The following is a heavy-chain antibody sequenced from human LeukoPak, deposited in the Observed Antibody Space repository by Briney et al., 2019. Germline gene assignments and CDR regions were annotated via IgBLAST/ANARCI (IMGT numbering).Heavy chain of an antibody. Sequence: SGPTLVKPTQTLTLTCTFSGFSLSTTEVAVGWFRQPPGKALEWLALIHWDDDKRYNPSLTSRLTVTKDTSKNQVVLTMSNMDPVDTATYHCAHSNIVMEAFSIWGQGTVVTVSS. CDR2: IHWDDDK. CDR3: AHSNIVMEAFSI. V-gene: IGHV2-5*02. D-gene: IGHD2-15*01. J-gene: IGHJ3*02. CDR1: GFSLSTTEVA.